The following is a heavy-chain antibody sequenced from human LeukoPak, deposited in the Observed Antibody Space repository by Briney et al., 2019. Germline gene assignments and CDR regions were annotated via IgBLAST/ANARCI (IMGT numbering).Heavy chain of an antibody. J-gene: IGHJ1*01. Sequence: PGGSLRLSCAASGFTFNDYAMHWVRQAPGKGLEWVSLMKGRFTISRDNSKNSLSLQMNSLRAEDTALYYCAKGPGAAVGKRYIQHWGQGTLVTVSS. CDR1: GFTFNDYA. D-gene: IGHD6-13*01. CDR3: AKGPGAAVGKRYIQH. V-gene: IGHV3-43D*03.